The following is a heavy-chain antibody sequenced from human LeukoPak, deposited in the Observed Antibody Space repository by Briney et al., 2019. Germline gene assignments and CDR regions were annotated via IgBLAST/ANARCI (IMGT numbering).Heavy chain of an antibody. CDR3: ARVNFGDPPGSYFDY. Sequence: GASVKVSCKASGYTFTSYGISWVRQAPGQGLEWMGWISAYNGNTNYAQKLQGRVTMTTDTSTSTAYMELSSLRSEDTAVYYCARVNFGDPPGSYFDYWGQGTLVTVSS. CDR2: ISAYNGNT. D-gene: IGHD3-10*01. J-gene: IGHJ4*02. V-gene: IGHV1-18*01. CDR1: GYTFTSYG.